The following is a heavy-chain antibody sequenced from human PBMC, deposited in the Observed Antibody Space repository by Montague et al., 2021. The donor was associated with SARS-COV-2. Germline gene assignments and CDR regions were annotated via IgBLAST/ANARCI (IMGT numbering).Heavy chain of an antibody. Sequence: SETLSLTSTVSGGSISSYYWSWIRQPPGKGLEWIGYIYYSGSTNYNPSLKSRVTISVDTSKNQFSLKLSSVTAADTAVYYCARENNWNLNGWFDPWGQGTLATVSS. D-gene: IGHD1-20*01. CDR3: ARENNWNLNGWFDP. CDR2: IYYSGST. J-gene: IGHJ5*02. V-gene: IGHV4-59*01. CDR1: GGSISSYY.